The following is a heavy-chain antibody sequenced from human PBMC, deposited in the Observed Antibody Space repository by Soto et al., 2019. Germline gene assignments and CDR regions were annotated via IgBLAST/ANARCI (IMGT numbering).Heavy chain of an antibody. V-gene: IGHV4-34*01. D-gene: IGHD3-22*01. Sequence: PSETLSLTCAVYGGSFSGYYWSWIRQPPGKGLEWIGEINHSGSTNYNPSLKSRVTISVDTSKNQFSLKLSSVTAADTAVYYCARAANYYDSSGYHFLYYFDYWGQGTLVTVSS. CDR3: ARAANYYDSSGYHFLYYFDY. J-gene: IGHJ4*02. CDR1: GGSFSGYY. CDR2: INHSGST.